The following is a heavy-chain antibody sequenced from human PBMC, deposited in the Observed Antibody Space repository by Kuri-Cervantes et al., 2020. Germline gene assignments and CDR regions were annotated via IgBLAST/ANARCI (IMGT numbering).Heavy chain of an antibody. D-gene: IGHD3-22*01. V-gene: IGHV3-23*01. J-gene: IGHJ5*02. CDR2: ISGSGGST. CDR3: ANGSSGLFDP. CDR1: GFTFSSYA. Sequence: GESLKISCAASGFTFSSYAMSWVRQAPGKGLEWVSAISGSGGSTYYADSVKGRFTISRDNSKNTLYLQMNTLRAEDTAAYYCANGSSGLFDPWGLGTLVTVSS.